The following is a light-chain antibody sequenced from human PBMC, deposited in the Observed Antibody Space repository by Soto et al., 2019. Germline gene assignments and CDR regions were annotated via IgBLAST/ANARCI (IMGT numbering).Light chain of an antibody. CDR3: SSYTSSSTLV. V-gene: IGLV2-14*01. CDR1: LGIYNY. Sequence: QSVLTQPPSVSGSPGQSITISCTGGLGIYNYVSWYQQHPGKVPKLLIYEVNNRPSGISDRFSGSKSGNTASLTISGLQAEDAADYYCSSYTSSSTLVFGTGTKVTVL. J-gene: IGLJ1*01. CDR2: EVN.